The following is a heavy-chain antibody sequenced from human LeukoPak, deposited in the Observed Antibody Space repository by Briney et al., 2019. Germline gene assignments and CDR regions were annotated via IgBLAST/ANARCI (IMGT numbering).Heavy chain of an antibody. Sequence: GSLRLSCAASGFTFSSYWMSWVRQAPGKGLEWVANIKQDGSEKYYVDSVKGRFTISRDNAKNSLYLQMNSLRAEDTAIYYCARAPSGWSYDYWGQGTLVTVSS. CDR1: GFTFSSYW. V-gene: IGHV3-7*03. CDR2: IKQDGSEK. CDR3: ARAPSGWSYDY. J-gene: IGHJ4*02. D-gene: IGHD6-19*01.